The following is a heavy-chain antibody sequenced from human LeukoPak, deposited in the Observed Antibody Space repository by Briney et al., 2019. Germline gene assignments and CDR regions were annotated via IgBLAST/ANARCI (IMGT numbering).Heavy chain of an antibody. V-gene: IGHV3-74*01. CDR1: GFTLSNYW. Sequence: PGGSLRLSCAASGFTLSNYWMHWVRQAPGKGLVWVSRINIDGSSTTYADSVKDRFSISRDNAKNTLYLQMNSLRPEETAVYYCAREGSGWPPYFDQWGPGTLVTVSS. CDR3: AREGSGWPPYFDQ. CDR2: INIDGSST. J-gene: IGHJ4*02. D-gene: IGHD6-19*01.